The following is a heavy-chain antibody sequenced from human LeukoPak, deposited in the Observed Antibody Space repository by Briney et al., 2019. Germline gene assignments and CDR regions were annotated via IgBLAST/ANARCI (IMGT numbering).Heavy chain of an antibody. Sequence: GGSLRLSCAASGFTFRSYSMNWVRQAPGKGLEWVSSISSSSSHIHYADSVKGRFTISRDNAKNLLFLQMNGLRAEDTALYYCARGRSITLLRGVAMSDGFDIWGQGAMVAVSS. D-gene: IGHD3-10*01. CDR3: ARGRSITLLRGVAMSDGFDI. V-gene: IGHV3-21*06. CDR1: GFTFRSYS. J-gene: IGHJ3*02. CDR2: ISSSSSHI.